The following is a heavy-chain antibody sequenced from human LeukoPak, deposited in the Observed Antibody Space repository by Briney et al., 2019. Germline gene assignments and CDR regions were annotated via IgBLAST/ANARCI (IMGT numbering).Heavy chain of an antibody. V-gene: IGHV3-30*18. Sequence: PGGSLRLSCAASGFTFSSYAMSWVRQAPGKGLEWVAVISYDGSSEYYADSVKGRFTISRDNSKNTLYLQMNSLRPEDTAVYYCAKCKMASSWYSPIDYWGQGTLVTVSS. CDR1: GFTFSSYA. CDR2: ISYDGSSE. D-gene: IGHD6-13*01. CDR3: AKCKMASSWYSPIDY. J-gene: IGHJ4*02.